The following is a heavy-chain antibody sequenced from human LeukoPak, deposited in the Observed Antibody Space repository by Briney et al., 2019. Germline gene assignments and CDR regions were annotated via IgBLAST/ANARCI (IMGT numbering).Heavy chain of an antibody. CDR1: GFTFSSYA. CDR3: AKDVRASGSPYFDY. J-gene: IGHJ4*02. D-gene: IGHD3-22*01. CDR2: ISGSGGST. Sequence: GGSLRLSCAASGFTFSSYAMSWVRQAPGKGLEWVSAISGSGGSTYYADSVKGRFTISRDNSKNTLYLQMDSLRAEDTAVYYCAKDVRASGSPYFDYWGQGTLVTVSS. V-gene: IGHV3-23*01.